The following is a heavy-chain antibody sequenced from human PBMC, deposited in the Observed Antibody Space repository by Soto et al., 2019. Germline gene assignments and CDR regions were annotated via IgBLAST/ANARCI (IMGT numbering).Heavy chain of an antibody. D-gene: IGHD3-3*01. J-gene: IGHJ4*02. V-gene: IGHV1-3*01. Sequence: QVQLVQSGAEVKKPGASVKVSCKASGYTFSSYALHWIRQAPGHSLEWVGWINGDTGNTKYSRKFQGRVTITSHTSASTAYMALSSLRSEDTAVYYCARPSTHTDYDFWSGYSAPFDYWGQGTLVTVSS. CDR3: ARPSTHTDYDFWSGYSAPFDY. CDR2: INGDTGNT. CDR1: GYTFSSYA.